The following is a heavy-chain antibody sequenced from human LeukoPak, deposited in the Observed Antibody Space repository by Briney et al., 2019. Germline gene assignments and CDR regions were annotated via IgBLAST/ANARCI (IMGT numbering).Heavy chain of an antibody. D-gene: IGHD3-22*01. CDR3: ARDPVVITASDAFDI. V-gene: IGHV4-34*01. Sequence: SETLSLTCAVYGGSFSGYYWSWIRQPPGKGLEWIGEINHSGGTNYNPSLKSRVTISIDTSKNQFSLKLSSVTAAGTAMYYCARDPVVITASDAFDIWGQGTMVTVSS. CDR1: GGSFSGYY. J-gene: IGHJ3*02. CDR2: INHSGGT.